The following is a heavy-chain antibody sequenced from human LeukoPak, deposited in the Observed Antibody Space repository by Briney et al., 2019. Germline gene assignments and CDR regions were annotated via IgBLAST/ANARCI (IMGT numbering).Heavy chain of an antibody. J-gene: IGHJ6*02. D-gene: IGHD3-3*01. CDR3: ARNEADYDFWSGSYYYYGMDV. V-gene: IGHV1-8*01. CDR1: GYTFTSYD. Sequence: GASVKVSCKASGYTFTSYDINWVRQATGQGLEWMGWMNLNSGNTGYAQKFQGRVTMTRNTSISTAYMELSSLRSEDTAVYYCARNEADYDFWSGSYYYYGMDVWGQGTTVTVSS. CDR2: MNLNSGNT.